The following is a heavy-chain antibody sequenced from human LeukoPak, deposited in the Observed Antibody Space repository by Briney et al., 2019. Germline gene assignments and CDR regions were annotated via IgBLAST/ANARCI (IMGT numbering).Heavy chain of an antibody. CDR1: GGSFSGYY. V-gene: IGHV4-34*01. CDR2: INHSGST. CDR3: ARAPLQFLECLFFFDY. Sequence: PSETLSLTCAVYGGSFSGYYWSWIRQPPGKGLEWIGEINHSGSTNYNPSLKSRVTISVDTSKNQFSLKLSSVTAADTAVYYCARAPLQFLECLFFFDYGGRETLVTVSS. D-gene: IGHD3-3*01. J-gene: IGHJ4*02.